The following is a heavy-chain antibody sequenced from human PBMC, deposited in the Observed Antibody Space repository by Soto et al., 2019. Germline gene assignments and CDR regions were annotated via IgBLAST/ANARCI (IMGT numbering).Heavy chain of an antibody. CDR1: GGSVSSGSYY. Sequence: SETLSLTCTVSGGSVSSGSYYWSWIRQPPGKGLEWIGYIYYSGSTNYNPSLKSRVTISVDTSKNQFSLKLSSVTAADTAVYYFARSDIVATNFDYWGQGTLVTVSS. J-gene: IGHJ4*02. CDR3: ARSDIVATNFDY. V-gene: IGHV4-61*01. D-gene: IGHD5-12*01. CDR2: IYYSGST.